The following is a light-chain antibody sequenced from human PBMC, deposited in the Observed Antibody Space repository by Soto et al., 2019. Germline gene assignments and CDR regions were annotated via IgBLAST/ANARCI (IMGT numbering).Light chain of an antibody. Sequence: EIVLTQSPGTLSLSPGERATLSCRSSQSVTSNYLAWYQQKPGQAPRLLIYGASSRVTGIPDRFSGSGSGTDFSLSISRLEPEGFAVYYCQQYGRSPGLFTFGPGIKVHIK. V-gene: IGKV3-20*01. CDR3: QQYGRSPGLFT. CDR1: QSVTSNY. CDR2: GAS. J-gene: IGKJ3*01.